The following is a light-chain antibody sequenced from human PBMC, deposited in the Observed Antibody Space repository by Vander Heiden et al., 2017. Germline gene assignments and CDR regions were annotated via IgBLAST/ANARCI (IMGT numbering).Light chain of an antibody. CDR2: AAS. CDR3: QQSFSTPRS. V-gene: IGKV1-39*01. Sequence: DIQMTQSPSSLSASVGDRVTITCRASQSISNYLKWYHQKPGKAPKLLIYAASSLQSGVPSRFSGSGSGTDFTLTISDLQPEDFATYYCQQSFSTPRSFGPGTKVDIK. J-gene: IGKJ3*01. CDR1: QSISNY.